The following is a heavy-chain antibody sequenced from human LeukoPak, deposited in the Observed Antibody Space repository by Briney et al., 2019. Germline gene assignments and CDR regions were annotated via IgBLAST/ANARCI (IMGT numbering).Heavy chain of an antibody. CDR2: IPYRGSDN. CDR1: GFTFSSYG. D-gene: IGHD4-17*01. J-gene: IGHJ4*02. V-gene: IGHV3-30*02. Sequence: GGSLRLSCAASGFTFSSYGMNWVRQTPGKGLEWVAFIPYRGSDNNYAASVKGRFTISRDNSKNMLYLQMNSLRLEDTAVYYCAKDRHGHYALDYCGQGTLVTVSS. CDR3: AKDRHGHYALDY.